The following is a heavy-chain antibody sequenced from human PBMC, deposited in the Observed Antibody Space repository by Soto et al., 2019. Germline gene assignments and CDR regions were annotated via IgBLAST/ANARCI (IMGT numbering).Heavy chain of an antibody. D-gene: IGHD6-13*01. Sequence: SETLSLTCTVSCGSLGSSSYYWGWIRQSPGKGLEWIGNIYYSGNTFYNPSLKSRVTISVDTSKNQFYLHLSSVTAADTAIFYCASIAAPGTTHFDFWGQGTLVTVSS. CDR1: CGSLGSSSYY. V-gene: IGHV4-39*01. CDR3: ASIAAPGTTHFDF. J-gene: IGHJ4*02. CDR2: IYYSGNT.